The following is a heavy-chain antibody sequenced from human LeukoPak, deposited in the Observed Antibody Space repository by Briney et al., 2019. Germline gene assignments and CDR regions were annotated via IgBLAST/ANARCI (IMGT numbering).Heavy chain of an antibody. CDR3: AKGPVAAAAATGYFDY. CDR2: INSDGSST. CDR1: GFTFSSYW. D-gene: IGHD6-13*01. J-gene: IGHJ4*02. Sequence: GGSLRLSCAASGFTFSSYWMHWVRQAPGKGLVWVSRINSDGSSTSYADSVKGRFTISRDNSKNTLYLQMNSLRAEDTAVYYCAKGPVAAAAATGYFDYWGQGTLVTVSS. V-gene: IGHV3-74*01.